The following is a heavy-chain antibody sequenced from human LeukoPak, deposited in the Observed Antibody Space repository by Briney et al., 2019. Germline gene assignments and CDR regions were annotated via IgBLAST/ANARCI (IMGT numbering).Heavy chain of an antibody. J-gene: IGHJ5*02. V-gene: IGHV4-34*01. CDR3: ASTTSIAARHNWFDP. CDR1: GGSFSGYY. D-gene: IGHD6-6*01. Sequence: PSETLSLTCAVYGGSFSGYYWSWIRQPPGKGLEWIGEINHSGGTNYNPSLKSRVTISVDTSKNQFSLKLSSVTAADTAVYYCASTTSIAARHNWFDPWGQGTLVTVSS. CDR2: INHSGGT.